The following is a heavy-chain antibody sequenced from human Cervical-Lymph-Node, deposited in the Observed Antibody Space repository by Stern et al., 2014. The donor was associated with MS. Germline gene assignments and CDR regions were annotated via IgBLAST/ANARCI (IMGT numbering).Heavy chain of an antibody. CDR3: AKDGRVPYGMDV. CDR2: ISYDGSNK. Sequence: VQLVESGGGVVQPGRSLRLSCAASGFTFSSYGTHWVRQAPGKGLEWVAVISYDGSNKYYADSVKGRFTISRDNSKNTLYLQMNSLRAEDTAVYYCAKDGRVPYGMDVWGQGTTVTVSS. CDR1: GFTFSSYG. D-gene: IGHD2-2*01. J-gene: IGHJ6*02. V-gene: IGHV3-30*18.